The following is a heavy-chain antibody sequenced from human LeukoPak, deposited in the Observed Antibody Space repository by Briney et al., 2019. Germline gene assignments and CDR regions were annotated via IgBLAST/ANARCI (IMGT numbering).Heavy chain of an antibody. D-gene: IGHD6-6*01. CDR2: IFYTGST. CDR3: TRTYSSSSIDY. J-gene: IGHJ4*02. CDR1: GASISSYY. Sequence: SETLSLTCTVSGASISSYYWSWIRQPPGKGLEWLGYIFYTGSTNYNPSLKSRVTMSIDTSKNQFSLKLSSVTAADTAVYYSTRTYSSSSIDYWGQGALVTVSS. V-gene: IGHV4-59*01.